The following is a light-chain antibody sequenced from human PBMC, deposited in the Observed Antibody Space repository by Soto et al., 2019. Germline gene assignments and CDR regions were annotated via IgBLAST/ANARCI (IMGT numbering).Light chain of an antibody. V-gene: IGLV1-40*01. CDR1: SSNIGAGYD. CDR2: ANI. J-gene: IGLJ2*01. Sequence: QSVLRQPPSVSGAPGQRVTISCTGSSSNIGAGYDVHWYQQLPGTAPKLLIYANINRPSGVPDRFSGSKSGTSASLAITGLQAEDEADYYCQSYDSSLSRSVFGGGTKLTVL. CDR3: QSYDSSLSRSV.